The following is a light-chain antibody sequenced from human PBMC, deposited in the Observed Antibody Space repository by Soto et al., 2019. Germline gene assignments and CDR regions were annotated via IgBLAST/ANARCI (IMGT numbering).Light chain of an antibody. V-gene: IGLV1-40*01. CDR3: QSYDISVRNYV. J-gene: IGLJ1*01. Sequence: QSVLTQPPPVSWAPGQRVSNSCTGSTSNIGAPYDVHWYQHLPRTAPKVLIYGDNNRPAGVPDRFSGSKSGTSASLASTLLQAEGEVDYSCQSYDISVRNYVFXGGAKVT. CDR1: TSNIGAPYD. CDR2: GDN.